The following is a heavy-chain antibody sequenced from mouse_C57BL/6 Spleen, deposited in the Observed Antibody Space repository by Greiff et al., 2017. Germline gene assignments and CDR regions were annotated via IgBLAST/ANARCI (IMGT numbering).Heavy chain of an antibody. CDR3: AREGAYYYGSGAWFAY. CDR2: RSYDGSN. Sequence: ESGPGLVKPSQSLSLTCSVTGYSITSGYYWNWIRQFPGNKLEWMGYRSYDGSNNYNPTLKNQITITRDTSTNQFFLKLNSVTTEDTATYYGAREGAYYYGSGAWFAYWGQGTLVTVSA. D-gene: IGHD1-1*01. CDR1: GYSITSGYY. J-gene: IGHJ3*01. V-gene: IGHV3-6*01.